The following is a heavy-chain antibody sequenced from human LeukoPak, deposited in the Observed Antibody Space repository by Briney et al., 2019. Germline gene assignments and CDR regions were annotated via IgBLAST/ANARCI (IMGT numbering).Heavy chain of an antibody. D-gene: IGHD1-26*01. V-gene: IGHV3-23*01. Sequence: PGGSLRLSCAASGFTFSSYAMSWVRQAPGKGLEWVSAISGSGGSTYYADSVKGRFTISRDNAKNSLYLQMNSLRAEDTAVYYCARDSRVGATKDAFDIWGQGTMVTVSS. CDR3: ARDSRVGATKDAFDI. CDR1: GFTFSSYA. CDR2: ISGSGGST. J-gene: IGHJ3*02.